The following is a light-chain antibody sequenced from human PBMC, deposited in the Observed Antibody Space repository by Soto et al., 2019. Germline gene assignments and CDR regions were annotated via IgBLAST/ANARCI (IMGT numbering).Light chain of an antibody. V-gene: IGKV3-15*01. CDR1: QSVSSN. Sequence: EIVMTQSPATLSVSPGERATLSCRASQSVSSNLAWYQKKPGQAPTLLIYGASARASGIPARFSGSGSGTEFTLTISSLQPEDFAVYYCQHYNNWPFTFGQGTKLEIK. J-gene: IGKJ2*01. CDR3: QHYNNWPFT. CDR2: GAS.